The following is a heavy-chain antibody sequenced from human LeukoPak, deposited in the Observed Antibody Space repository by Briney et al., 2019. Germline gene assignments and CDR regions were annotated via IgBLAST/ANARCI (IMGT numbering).Heavy chain of an antibody. CDR2: INTDGSST. CDR3: AFTVYSGSYLGYYYYYMDV. CDR1: GFTFSSYW. Sequence: GGSLRLSCAASGFTFSSYWMHWVRQAPGKGLVWVSRINTDGSSTSYADSVKGRFTIPRDNAKNTLYLQMNSLRAEDTAVYYCAFTVYSGSYLGYYYYYMDVWGKGTTVTVSS. D-gene: IGHD1-26*01. J-gene: IGHJ6*03. V-gene: IGHV3-74*01.